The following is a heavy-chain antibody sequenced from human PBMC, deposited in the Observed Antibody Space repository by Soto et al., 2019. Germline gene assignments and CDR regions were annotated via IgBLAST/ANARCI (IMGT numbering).Heavy chain of an antibody. CDR1: EYSFASYW. CDR2: IYPADSDT. Sequence: ESLELSCKACEYSFASYWIVWVRQMPGKGLEWMGIIYPADSDTRYSPSFEGQVTISADKSIITAYLQWRSLKASDTAMYYCARHQDYYYYGMDVWGQGTTVTVSS. CDR3: ARHQDYYYYGMDV. V-gene: IGHV5-51*01. J-gene: IGHJ6*02.